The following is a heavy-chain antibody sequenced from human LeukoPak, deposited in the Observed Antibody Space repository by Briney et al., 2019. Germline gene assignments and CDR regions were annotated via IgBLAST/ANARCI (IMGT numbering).Heavy chain of an antibody. CDR3: AKDRSCINDVCPWYFDY. CDR2: ISGSGGST. Sequence: PGGSLRLFCAASGFIFISYALSWVRQAPGKGLEWVSTISGSGGSTYYADSVKGRFTISRDNSKNTVYLQMNSLRAEDTAVYYCAKDRSCINDVCPWYFDYWRQGRLVSVFS. D-gene: IGHD2-8*01. J-gene: IGHJ4*02. CDR1: GFIFISYA. V-gene: IGHV3-23*01.